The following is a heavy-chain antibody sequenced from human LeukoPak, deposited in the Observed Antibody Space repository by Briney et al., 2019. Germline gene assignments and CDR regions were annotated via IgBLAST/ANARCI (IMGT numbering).Heavy chain of an antibody. CDR2: INPNSGGT. Sequence: ASVKVSCKASGYTFTGYYMHWVQQAPGQGLEWMGWINPNSGGTNYAQKFQGRVAMTRDTSISTAYMELSRLRSDDTAVYYCASGSYYDYYAFDIWGQGTMVTVSS. J-gene: IGHJ3*02. CDR1: GYTFTGYY. CDR3: ASGSYYDYYAFDI. V-gene: IGHV1-2*02. D-gene: IGHD1-26*01.